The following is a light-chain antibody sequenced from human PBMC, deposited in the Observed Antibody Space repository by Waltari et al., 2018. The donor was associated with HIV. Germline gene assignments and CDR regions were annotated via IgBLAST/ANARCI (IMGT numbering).Light chain of an antibody. CDR1: SSNIGSNS. CDR3: ATWDDTLNGVI. CDR2: STN. Sequence: QSVLTQPPSASGTPGQRVTIPCSGGSSNIGSNSVHWYQQLPGTAPRLLLYSTNQRPSRVPDRFSGSKSGTSASLAISGFQSEDEADYYCATWDDTLNGVIFGGGTKLTVL. J-gene: IGLJ2*01. V-gene: IGLV1-44*01.